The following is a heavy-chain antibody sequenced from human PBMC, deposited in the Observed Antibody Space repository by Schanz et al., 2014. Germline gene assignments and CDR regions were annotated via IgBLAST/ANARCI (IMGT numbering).Heavy chain of an antibody. CDR2: IVPIAGIT. Sequence: QVHLVQSGAEVKKPGSSVKVSCKASGGTFSSDTFSWVRQAPGQGLEWMGRIVPIAGITNYAQRFQGRVTITADKSSDTAYMELSSLRSEDTAVYYCARGRTFDYWGQGSLVTVSS. V-gene: IGHV1-69*02. CDR1: GGTFSSDT. CDR3: ARGRTFDY. J-gene: IGHJ4*02.